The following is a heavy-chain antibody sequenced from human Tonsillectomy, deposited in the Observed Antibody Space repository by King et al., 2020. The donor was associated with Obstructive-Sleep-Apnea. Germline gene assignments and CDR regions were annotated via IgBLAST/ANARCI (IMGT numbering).Heavy chain of an antibody. CDR1: GDSVSSGNYY. Sequence: MQLQESGPGLVKPSETLSLTCTVSGDSVSSGNYYWSWIRQPPGKGPEWIGYTYYNGRTKYNPALKSRVTISVDMSRNQFSLNLSSVPAPETAVYYCARDYDIGWLAMDVWGQGTTVTVSS. V-gene: IGHV4-61*01. D-gene: IGHD3-9*01. CDR3: ARDYDIGWLAMDV. J-gene: IGHJ6*02. CDR2: TYYNGRT.